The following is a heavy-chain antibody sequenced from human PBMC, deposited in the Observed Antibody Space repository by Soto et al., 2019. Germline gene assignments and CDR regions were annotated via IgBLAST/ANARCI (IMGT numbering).Heavy chain of an antibody. CDR2: IYYSGST. V-gene: IGHV4-59*01. J-gene: IGHJ6*03. Sequence: PSETLSLTCTVSGGSISSYYWSWIRQPPGKGLEWIGYIYYSGSTNYNPSLKSRVTISVDTSKNQFSLKLSSVTAADTAVYYCANLDYDFWSGPKGDYYYYYHMDVWGKGTTVTVSS. CDR3: ANLDYDFWSGPKGDYYYYYHMDV. CDR1: GGSISSYY. D-gene: IGHD3-3*01.